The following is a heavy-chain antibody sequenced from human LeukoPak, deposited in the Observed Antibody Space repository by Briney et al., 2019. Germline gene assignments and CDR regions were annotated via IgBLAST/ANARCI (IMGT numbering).Heavy chain of an antibody. Sequence: ASVKVSCKASGYTFINYYMHWVRQRPGQGLEWMGIIKPSGGGTSYAQKFQGRVTVTRDTSTSTVYMELSSLRSEDTALYYCARGKKDDTGSYPADYWGQGTLVTVSS. V-gene: IGHV1-46*01. CDR1: GYTFINYY. CDR3: ARGKKDDTGSYPADY. D-gene: IGHD3-10*01. CDR2: IKPSGGGT. J-gene: IGHJ4*02.